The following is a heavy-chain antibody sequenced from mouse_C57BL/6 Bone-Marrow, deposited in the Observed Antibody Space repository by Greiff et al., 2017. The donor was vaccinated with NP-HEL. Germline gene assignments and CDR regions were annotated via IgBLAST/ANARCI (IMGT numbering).Heavy chain of an antibody. J-gene: IGHJ1*03. Sequence: QVQLKQPGAELVKPGASVKLSCKASGYTFTSYWMHWVKQRPGQGLEWIGMIHPNSGSTNYNEKFKSKATLTVDKSSSTAYMQLSSLTSEDSAVYYCAIITTVERGYFDVWGTGTTVTVSS. CDR2: IHPNSGST. D-gene: IGHD1-1*01. V-gene: IGHV1-64*01. CDR1: GYTFTSYW. CDR3: AIITTVERGYFDV.